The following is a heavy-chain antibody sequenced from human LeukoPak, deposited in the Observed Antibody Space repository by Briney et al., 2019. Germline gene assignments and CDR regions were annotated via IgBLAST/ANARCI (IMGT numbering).Heavy chain of an antibody. CDR3: ARDWEYCSSTSCSSYYFDY. CDR2: ISAYNGNT. Sequence: ASVKISCKASGYTFTSYGISWVRQAPGQGLEWMGWISAYNGNTNYAQKLQGRVTMTTDTSTSTAYMELRSLRSDDTAVYYCARDWEYCSSTSCSSYYFDYWGQGTLVTVSS. CDR1: GYTFTSYG. V-gene: IGHV1-18*01. D-gene: IGHD2-2*01. J-gene: IGHJ4*02.